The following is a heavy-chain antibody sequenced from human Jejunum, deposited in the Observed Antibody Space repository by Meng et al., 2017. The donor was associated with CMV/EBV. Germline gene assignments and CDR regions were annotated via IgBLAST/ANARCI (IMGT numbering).Heavy chain of an antibody. CDR2: TSYDGNTQ. D-gene: IGHD6-13*01. CDR3: ARDGRGFNSSPFDH. V-gene: IGHV3-30*04. CDR1: GFTFSSHA. Sequence: SGFTFSSHAMHWVRQAPGKGLEWVAVTSYDGNTQYYTDSVKGRFTISRDNSDNMLYLQMNSLRADDTAVYYCARDGRGFNSSPFDHWGQGTLVTVSS. J-gene: IGHJ4*02.